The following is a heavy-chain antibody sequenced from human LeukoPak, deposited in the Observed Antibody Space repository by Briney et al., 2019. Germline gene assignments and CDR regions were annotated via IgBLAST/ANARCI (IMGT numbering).Heavy chain of an antibody. J-gene: IGHJ4*02. CDR3: ARLQYYYDSNGYYSLYYFDY. CDR2: IHYSGST. CDR1: GDSISSSSYY. D-gene: IGHD3-22*01. Sequence: SETLSLTCTVSGDSISSSSYYWVWIRQPPGKGLEWIGNIHYSGSTYYNPSLRSRLTISLDTSKNQFSLTLSSVTAADTAVYYCARLQYYYDSNGYYSLYYFDYWGQGTVVTVSS. V-gene: IGHV4-39*01.